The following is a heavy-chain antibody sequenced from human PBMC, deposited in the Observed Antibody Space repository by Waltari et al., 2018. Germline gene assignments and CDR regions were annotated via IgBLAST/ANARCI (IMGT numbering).Heavy chain of an antibody. CDR2: ISGSGGST. Sequence: EVQLLESGGGLVEPGGSLRLSCAASGFTFSSYAMSWVRQAPGKGLEWVSAISGSGGSTYYADSVKGRFTISSDNSKNTLHLQMNSLRVEDTAVYYCAKGETSGRWYDFLDFYYYAMDVWGQGTTVTVSS. V-gene: IGHV3-23*01. CDR1: GFTFSSYA. J-gene: IGHJ6*02. CDR3: AKGETSGRWYDFLDFYYYAMDV. D-gene: IGHD6-13*01.